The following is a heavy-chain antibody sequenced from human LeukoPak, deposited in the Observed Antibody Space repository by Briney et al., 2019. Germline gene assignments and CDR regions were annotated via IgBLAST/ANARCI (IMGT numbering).Heavy chain of an antibody. CDR3: ARDRLWFGELPLNWFDP. Sequence: SVKVSCKASGGTSSSYAISWVRQAPGQGLEWMGRIIPIFGTANYAQKFQGRVTITTDESTSTAYMELSSLRSEDTAVYYCARDRLWFGELPLNWFDPWGQGTLVTVSS. J-gene: IGHJ5*02. D-gene: IGHD3-10*01. CDR1: GGTSSSYA. CDR2: IIPIFGTA. V-gene: IGHV1-69*05.